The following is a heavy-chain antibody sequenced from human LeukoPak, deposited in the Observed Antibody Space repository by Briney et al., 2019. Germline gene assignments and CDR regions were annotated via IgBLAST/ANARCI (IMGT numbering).Heavy chain of an antibody. V-gene: IGHV4-59*01. CDR1: GGSISNYY. D-gene: IGHD3-22*01. J-gene: IGHJ4*02. Sequence: SETLSLTCTVSGGSISNYYWSWIRQPPGKGLEWIGYIYYSGSTNYNPSLKSRVTISIDTSKNQFSLKLSSVTAADTAVYYCARTLGYYDSSGYYDYWGQGTLVTVSS. CDR3: ARTLGYYDSSGYYDY. CDR2: IYYSGST.